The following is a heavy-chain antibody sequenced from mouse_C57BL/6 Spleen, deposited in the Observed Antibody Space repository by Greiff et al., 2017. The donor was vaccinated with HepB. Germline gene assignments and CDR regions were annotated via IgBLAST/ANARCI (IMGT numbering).Heavy chain of an antibody. J-gene: IGHJ1*03. CDR1: GYTFTSYW. CDR3: ARTATVVPPLYWYFDV. Sequence: VQLQQSGAELVRPGSSVKLSCKASGYTFTSYWMHWVKQRPIQGLEWIGNIDPSDSETHYNQKFKDKATLTVDKSSSTAYMQLSSLTSEDSAVYYCARTATVVPPLYWYFDVWGTGTTVTVSS. CDR2: IDPSDSET. V-gene: IGHV1-52*01. D-gene: IGHD1-1*01.